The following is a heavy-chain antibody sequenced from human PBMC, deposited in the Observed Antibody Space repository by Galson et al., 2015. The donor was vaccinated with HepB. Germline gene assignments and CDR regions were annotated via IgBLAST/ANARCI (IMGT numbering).Heavy chain of an antibody. V-gene: IGHV5-51*01. J-gene: IGHJ5*02. D-gene: IGHD2-21*02. CDR3: ARRLAHCGGDCPLDP. CDR1: GYSFTSYW. CDR2: IYPGASHV. Sequence: QSGAEVKKPGESLKIFCKASGYSFTSYWIAWVRQMPGKGLEWMGTIYPGASHVRYSPSFQGQVTMSSDNSVSTVYLQWSSLKASDTAMYYCARRLAHCGGDCPLDPWGQGTLVTVSS.